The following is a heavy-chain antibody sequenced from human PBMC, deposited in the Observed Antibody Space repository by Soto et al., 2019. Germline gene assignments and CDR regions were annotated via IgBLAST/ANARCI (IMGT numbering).Heavy chain of an antibody. Sequence: QVQLQESGPGLVKPSQTLSLTCTVSGGSISSGGYYWSCIRQHPGKGLEWIGYIYYSGSTYYNPSLKSRVTISVDTSKNQFCLKLSSVTAADTAVYYCARVCRSGIDYVGGYNWFDPWGQGTLVTVSS. CDR1: GGSISSGGYY. V-gene: IGHV4-31*03. CDR2: IYYSGST. CDR3: ARVCRSGIDYVGGYNWFDP. J-gene: IGHJ5*02. D-gene: IGHD3-10*01.